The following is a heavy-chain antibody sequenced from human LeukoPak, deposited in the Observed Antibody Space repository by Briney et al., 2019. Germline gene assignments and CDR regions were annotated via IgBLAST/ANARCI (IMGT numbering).Heavy chain of an antibody. J-gene: IGHJ4*02. Sequence: PGGSLRLSCAASGFTFSSYSMNWVRQAPGKGLEWVSSISSSSSYIYYADSVKGRFTISRDNAKNSLYLQMNSLRAKDTAVYYCARDQTFYGSGSYGYWGQGTLVTVSS. CDR1: GFTFSSYS. CDR3: ARDQTFYGSGSYGY. CDR2: ISSSSSYI. D-gene: IGHD3-10*01. V-gene: IGHV3-21*01.